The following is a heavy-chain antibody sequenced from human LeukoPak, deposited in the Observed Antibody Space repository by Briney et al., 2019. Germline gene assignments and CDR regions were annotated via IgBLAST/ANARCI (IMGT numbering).Heavy chain of an antibody. CDR2: ISYDGSNK. D-gene: IGHD3-9*01. Sequence: GGSLRLSCAASGFTFSSYGMHWVRQAPGKGLEWVAVISYDGSNKYYADSVKGRFTISRDNSKNTLYLQMNSPRAEDTAVYYCAKDRDDILTGYSGSDYWGQGALVTVSS. CDR3: AKDRDDILTGYSGSDY. CDR1: GFTFSSYG. J-gene: IGHJ4*02. V-gene: IGHV3-30*18.